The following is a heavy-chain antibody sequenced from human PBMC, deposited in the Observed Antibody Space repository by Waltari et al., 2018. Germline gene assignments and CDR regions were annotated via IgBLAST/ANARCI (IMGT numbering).Heavy chain of an antibody. CDR2: VNHSGTN. J-gene: IGHJ3*02. CDR3: ARVPTYYYSSGDYYIRAFDI. V-gene: IGHV4-34*01. Sequence: QVQLQQWGAGLLKPSETLSLTCAVYGGSFSGYFWSWIRQPPGRGLEWIGEVNHSGTNNYNPSLKSRVTISADTSKNQFSLNVTSVTAADTAVYYCARVPTYYYSSGDYYIRAFDIWGQGTMVSVSS. CDR1: GGSFSGYF. D-gene: IGHD3-10*01.